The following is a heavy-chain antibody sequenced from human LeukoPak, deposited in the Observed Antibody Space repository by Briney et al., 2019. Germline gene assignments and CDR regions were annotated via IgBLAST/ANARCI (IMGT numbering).Heavy chain of an antibody. CDR3: AKMTMIRSFDH. Sequence: GGSLRLSCAASGFTFNNYAMSWVRQAPGKGLEWVSGISGSGGSTFHADSVKGRFTISRDNSKNALYLQMNNLRAEDTAVYYCAKMTMIRSFDHWGQGTLVTVSS. CDR2: ISGSGGST. D-gene: IGHD3-10*01. V-gene: IGHV3-23*01. CDR1: GFTFNNYA. J-gene: IGHJ4*02.